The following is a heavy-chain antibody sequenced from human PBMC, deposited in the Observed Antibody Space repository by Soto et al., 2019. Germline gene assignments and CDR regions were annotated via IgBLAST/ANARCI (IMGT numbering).Heavy chain of an antibody. CDR2: INHSGST. CDR3: ARGAAAAAEFDY. V-gene: IGHV4-34*01. CDR1: GGSFSGYY. D-gene: IGHD6-13*01. J-gene: IGHJ4*02. Sequence: SETLSLTCAVYGGSFSGYYWSWIRQPPGKGLEWIGEINHSGSTNYNPSLKSRVTISVDTSKNQFSLKLSSVTAADTAVYYCARGAAAAAEFDYWGQGTLVTVSS.